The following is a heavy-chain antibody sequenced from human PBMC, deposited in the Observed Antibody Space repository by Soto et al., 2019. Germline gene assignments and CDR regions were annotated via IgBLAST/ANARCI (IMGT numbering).Heavy chain of an antibody. V-gene: IGHV3-30-3*01. J-gene: IGHJ3*02. CDR2: ISYDGSNK. CDR1: GFTFSSYA. CDR3: ARAGHGGHDAFDI. Sequence: QVQLVESGGGVVQPGRSLRLSCAASGFTFSSYAMHWVRQAPGKGLEWVAVISYDGSNKYYADSVKGRFTISRDNSKNTLYLQMNSLRAEDTAVYYGARAGHGGHDAFDIWGQGTMVTVSS. D-gene: IGHD4-17*01.